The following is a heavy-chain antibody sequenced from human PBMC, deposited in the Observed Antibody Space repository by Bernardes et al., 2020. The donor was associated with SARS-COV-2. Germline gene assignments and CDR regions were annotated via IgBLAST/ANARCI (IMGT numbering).Heavy chain of an antibody. V-gene: IGHV3-23*01. Sequence: GGSLRLSCAASGFTFSSYAMSWVRQAPGKGLEWVSVISGSGGSTYYADSVKGRFTISRDNSKNTLYLQMNSLRADDTAVYYCAKEIKSYDILTGFDYWGQGTLVTVSP. CDR1: GFTFSSYA. CDR3: AKEIKSYDILTGFDY. D-gene: IGHD3-9*01. J-gene: IGHJ4*02. CDR2: ISGSGGST.